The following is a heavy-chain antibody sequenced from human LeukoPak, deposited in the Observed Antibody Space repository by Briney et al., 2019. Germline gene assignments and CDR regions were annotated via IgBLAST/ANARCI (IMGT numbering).Heavy chain of an antibody. CDR3: ARDIVVVPAERYSWFDP. J-gene: IGHJ5*02. V-gene: IGHV1-69*04. Sequence: ASVKVSCKASGGTFSSYAISWVRQAPGQGLEWMGRIIPILGIANYAQKFQGRVTITADKSTSTAYMELSSLGSEDTAVYYCARDIVVVPAERYSWFDPWGQGTLVTVSS. CDR2: IIPILGIA. D-gene: IGHD2-2*01. CDR1: GGTFSSYA.